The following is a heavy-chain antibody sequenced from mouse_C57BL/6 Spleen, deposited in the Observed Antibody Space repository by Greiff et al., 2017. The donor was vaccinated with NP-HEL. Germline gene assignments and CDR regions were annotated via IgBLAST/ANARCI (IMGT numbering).Heavy chain of an antibody. CDR3: ARRGSNYACFAY. J-gene: IGHJ3*01. V-gene: IGHV1-20*01. CDR2: INPYNGDT. D-gene: IGHD2-5*01. CDR1: GYSFTGYF. Sequence: EVQLQQSGPELVKPGDSVKISCKASGYSFTGYFMNWVMQSHGKSLEWIGRINPYNGDTFYNQKFKGKATLTVDKSSSTAHMELRSLTSEDSAVYYCARRGSNYACFAYWGQGTLVTVSA.